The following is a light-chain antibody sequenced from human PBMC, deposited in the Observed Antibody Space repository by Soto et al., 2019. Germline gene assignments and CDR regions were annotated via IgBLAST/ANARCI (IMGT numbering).Light chain of an antibody. CDR1: QSVSSN. Sequence: EIVMTQSPATLSVSPGERATLSCRASQSVSSNLAWYQQKPGQGPRLLIFGASTRATGIPARFSGSGSGTEFTLTISSLQSEDVAVYICQQYNNWLTWTFGQGTKVEIK. CDR2: GAS. V-gene: IGKV3-15*01. CDR3: QQYNNWLTWT. J-gene: IGKJ1*01.